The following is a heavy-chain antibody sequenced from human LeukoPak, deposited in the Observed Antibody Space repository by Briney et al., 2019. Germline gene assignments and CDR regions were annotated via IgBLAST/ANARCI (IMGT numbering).Heavy chain of an antibody. V-gene: IGHV3-9*03. Sequence: GGSLRLSCAASGFTFDDYAMHWVRHAPGKGLEWVSGISWNSGVIGYADSVKGRVTISRDNAKNSLYLQMNSLRAVAVAFYYCAKAGLHGFDYWGQGTLVTVSS. J-gene: IGHJ4*02. CDR3: AKAGLHGFDY. CDR2: ISWNSGVI. CDR1: GFTFDDYA.